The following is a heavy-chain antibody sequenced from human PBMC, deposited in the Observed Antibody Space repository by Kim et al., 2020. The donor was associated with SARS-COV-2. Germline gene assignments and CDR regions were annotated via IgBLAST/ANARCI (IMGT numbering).Heavy chain of an antibody. Sequence: KGRFTISRDDSKNTLYLQMNSLKTEDTAVYYCTTENPLYYYDSSGYYRNWGQGTLVTVSS. J-gene: IGHJ4*02. CDR3: TTENPLYYYDSSGYYRN. V-gene: IGHV3-15*01. D-gene: IGHD3-22*01.